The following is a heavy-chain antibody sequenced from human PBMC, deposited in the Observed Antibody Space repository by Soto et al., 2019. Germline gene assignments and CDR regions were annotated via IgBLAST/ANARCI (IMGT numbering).Heavy chain of an antibody. CDR2: INHSGST. D-gene: IGHD6-13*01. V-gene: IGHV4-34*01. CDR1: GGSFSGYY. Sequence: SETLSLTCAVYGGSFSGYYWSWIRQPPGKGLEWIGEINHSGSTNYNPSLKSRVTISVDTSKNQFSLKLSSVTAADTAVYYCAREGIAAAGTAWFDPWGQGTLVTVS. CDR3: AREGIAAAGTAWFDP. J-gene: IGHJ5*02.